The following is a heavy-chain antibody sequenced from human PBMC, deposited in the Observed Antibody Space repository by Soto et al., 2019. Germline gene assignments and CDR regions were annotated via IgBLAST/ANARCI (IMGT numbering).Heavy chain of an antibody. J-gene: IGHJ4*02. V-gene: IGHV4-31*03. Sequence: SETLSLTCTVSGGSISSGGYYWSWIRQHPGKGLEWIGYIYYSGSTYYNPSLKSRVTISVDTSKNQFSLKLSSVTAADTAVYYCARGATPFYGDYIDYWGQGTLVTVSS. CDR3: ARGATPFYGDYIDY. CDR1: GGSISSGGYY. D-gene: IGHD4-17*01. CDR2: IYYSGST.